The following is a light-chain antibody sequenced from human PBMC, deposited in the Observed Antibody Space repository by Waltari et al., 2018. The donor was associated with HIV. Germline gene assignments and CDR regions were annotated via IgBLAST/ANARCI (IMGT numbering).Light chain of an antibody. V-gene: IGLV3-1*01. J-gene: IGLJ2*01. CDR2: QDN. CDR1: ELGDKY. CDR3: QAWGSTTSGV. Sequence: SYEVTQPPSVAVSPGQTASITCSGYELGDKYTCWYQQKPGQSPLLVIYQDNKRPSGIPERFSGSSSRHTATLTISGTLPMDEADYYCQAWGSTTSGVFGRGTKLTVL.